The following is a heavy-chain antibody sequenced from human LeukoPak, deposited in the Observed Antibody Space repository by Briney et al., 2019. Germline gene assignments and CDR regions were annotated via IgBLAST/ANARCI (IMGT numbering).Heavy chain of an antibody. D-gene: IGHD6-19*01. Sequence: PGGSLRLFCAASGFTFSSYSMNWVRQAPGKGLEWVSGISWSSGSIGYADSVKGRLTISRDNANNSLYRQMNSLRPEDTALYFCVRTRGWSPPTAGSDWGQGTLVTVSS. CDR2: ISWSSGSI. CDR3: VRTRGWSPPTAGSD. CDR1: GFTFSSYS. V-gene: IGHV3-9*01. J-gene: IGHJ4*02.